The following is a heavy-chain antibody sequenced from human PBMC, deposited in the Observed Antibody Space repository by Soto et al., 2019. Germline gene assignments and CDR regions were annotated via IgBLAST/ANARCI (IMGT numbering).Heavy chain of an antibody. V-gene: IGHV4-61*08. Sequence: ETLSLTCAVSGGSISSGGYSWSWIRQPPGKGLEWIGYISNSGSTNYNPSLESRVTISVETSKNQISLNLIFVTAADTAVYYCAAPPRYGGQEPRVTVS. CDR2: ISNSGST. CDR3: AAPPRY. CDR1: GGSISSGGYS. J-gene: IGHJ4*02.